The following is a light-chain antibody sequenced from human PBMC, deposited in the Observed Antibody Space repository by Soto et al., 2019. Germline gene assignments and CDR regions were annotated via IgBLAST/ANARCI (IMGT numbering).Light chain of an antibody. Sequence: EIVLTQSPATLSLSPGERATLSCRASQSISSDLAWYQQKPGQAPRLLIYDASNRATGIPARFSGSGSWTDFTLTISSLAPEDFVVYYCQQRSNWPWTFGQGTKVESK. CDR2: DAS. CDR1: QSISSD. V-gene: IGKV3-11*01. J-gene: IGKJ1*01. CDR3: QQRSNWPWT.